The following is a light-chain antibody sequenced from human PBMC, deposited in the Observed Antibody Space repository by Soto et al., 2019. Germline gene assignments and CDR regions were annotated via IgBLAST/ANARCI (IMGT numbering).Light chain of an antibody. CDR2: GES. CDR3: QQYGSSPTT. V-gene: IGKV3-20*01. J-gene: IGKJ1*01. Sequence: SVGTQFPGTRSLSRGESATLSCMGRQRVASGHIAWYRQKLGRAPGLLSYGESNRPTGIPDRFSGSGSGKDLTLTISILEPEAFEVYSCQQYGSSPTTFGNGTKG. CDR1: QRVASGH.